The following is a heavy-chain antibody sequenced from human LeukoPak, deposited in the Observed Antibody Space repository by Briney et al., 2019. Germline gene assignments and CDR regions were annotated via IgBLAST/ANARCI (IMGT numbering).Heavy chain of an antibody. D-gene: IGHD6-13*01. J-gene: IGHJ6*02. Sequence: PSETLSLTCTVSGGSISSYYWSWIRQPPGKGLEWIGYIYYSGSTNYNPSLKSRVTISVDTSKNQFSLKLSSVTAADTAVYYCARDSSRRAPPVSKTDYYYYYGMDVWGQGTTVIVSS. CDR1: GGSISSYY. V-gene: IGHV4-59*01. CDR3: ARDSSRRAPPVSKTDYYYYYGMDV. CDR2: IYYSGST.